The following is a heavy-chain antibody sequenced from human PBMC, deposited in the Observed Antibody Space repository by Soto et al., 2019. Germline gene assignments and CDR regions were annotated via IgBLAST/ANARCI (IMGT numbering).Heavy chain of an antibody. D-gene: IGHD4-17*01. J-gene: IGHJ5*02. Sequence: QVQLVQSGAEVKKPGASVKVSCTVSGYTLNEVAMHWVRQAPGKGLEWLGGFDPDEAETIYAQHFQGRVTMTEDTSTDTVYMELSSLRSEDTALYFCTTYHGDSNFDHWGQGTLVTVSS. V-gene: IGHV1-24*01. CDR2: FDPDEAET. CDR1: GYTLNEVA. CDR3: TTYHGDSNFDH.